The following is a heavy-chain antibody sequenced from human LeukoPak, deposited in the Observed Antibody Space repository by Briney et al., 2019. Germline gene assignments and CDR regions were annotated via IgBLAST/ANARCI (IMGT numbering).Heavy chain of an antibody. V-gene: IGHV1-18*01. Sequence: GASVKVSCKASGYTFTSYGISWVRQAPGQGLEWMGWISACNGNTNYAQKLQGRVTMTTDTSTSTAYMELRSLRSDDTAVYYCARTSIVVVPAAVDYWGQGTLVTVSS. CDR1: GYTFTSYG. CDR3: ARTSIVVVPAAVDY. J-gene: IGHJ4*02. CDR2: ISACNGNT. D-gene: IGHD2-2*01.